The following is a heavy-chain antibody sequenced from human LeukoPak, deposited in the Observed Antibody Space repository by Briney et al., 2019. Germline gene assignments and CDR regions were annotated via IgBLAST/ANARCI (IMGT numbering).Heavy chain of an antibody. Sequence: GGSLRLSCAASGFTVSSNYMSWVRQAPGKGLEWVSVIYSGGSTYYADSVKGRSTISRDNSKNTLYLQMNSLRAEDTAVYYCARADLAVAGAFDYWGQGTLVTVSS. CDR1: GFTVSSNY. CDR3: ARADLAVAGAFDY. V-gene: IGHV3-53*01. CDR2: IYSGGST. D-gene: IGHD6-19*01. J-gene: IGHJ4*02.